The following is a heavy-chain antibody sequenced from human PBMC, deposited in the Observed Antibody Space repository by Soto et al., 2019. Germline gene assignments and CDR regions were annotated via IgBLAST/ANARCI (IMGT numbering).Heavy chain of an antibody. D-gene: IGHD6-19*01. J-gene: IGHJ6*02. CDR3: AMLGGWSGGSSGMDV. CDR2: IRRKANSYTT. Sequence: PGGSQRLSCAASGFNFEDYARHWVRQAPGKGLEWVGRIRRKANSYTTEYAASVKGRFTISRDDSKNSLYLQMNSLKSEDTAVYYCAMLGGWSGGSSGMDVWGQGTTVTVSS. V-gene: IGHV3-72*01. CDR1: GFNFEDYA.